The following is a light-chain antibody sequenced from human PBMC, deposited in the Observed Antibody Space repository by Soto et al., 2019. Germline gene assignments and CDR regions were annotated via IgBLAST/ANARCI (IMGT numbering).Light chain of an antibody. V-gene: IGKV3-15*01. J-gene: IGKJ1*01. CDR2: GAS. CDR1: QSVSTN. Sequence: EIVMTQSPATLSVSPGERATLSCRASQSVSTNLAWYQQKPGQAPRLLIYGASTRATGIPDRFSGSGSGTEFTLTISSLQSEDFAVYYCQQYNIRPQTFGQGTKVDI. CDR3: QQYNIRPQT.